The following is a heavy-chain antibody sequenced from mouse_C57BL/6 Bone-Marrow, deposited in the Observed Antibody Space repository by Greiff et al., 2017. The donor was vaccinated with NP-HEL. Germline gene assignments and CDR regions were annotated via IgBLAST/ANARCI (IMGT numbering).Heavy chain of an antibody. D-gene: IGHD2-3*01. CDR3: TRWTSIDY. CDR1: GYTFTDYE. Sequence: QVHVKQSGAELVRPGASVTLSCKASGYTFTDYEMHWVKQTPVHGLAWIGAIDPDTGGTAYNQKFKGKAILTADKSSSTAYMELRRLTSEASAVYYCTRWTSIDYWGQGTTLTVSS. V-gene: IGHV1-15*01. CDR2: IDPDTGGT. J-gene: IGHJ2*01.